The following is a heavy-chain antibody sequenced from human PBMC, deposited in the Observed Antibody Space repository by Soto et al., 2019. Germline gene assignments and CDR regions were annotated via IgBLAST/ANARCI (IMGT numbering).Heavy chain of an antibody. D-gene: IGHD6-13*01. CDR3: ATTYAIAAAGTAYYYYGRDV. Sequence: ASVKVSCKASGYTFTGYYMHWVRQAPGQGLEWMGWINPNSGGTNYAQKFQGWVTMTRDTSISTAYMELSRLRSDDTAVYYCATTYAIAAAGTAYYYYGRDVWG. V-gene: IGHV1-2*04. J-gene: IGHJ6*02. CDR2: INPNSGGT. CDR1: GYTFTGYY.